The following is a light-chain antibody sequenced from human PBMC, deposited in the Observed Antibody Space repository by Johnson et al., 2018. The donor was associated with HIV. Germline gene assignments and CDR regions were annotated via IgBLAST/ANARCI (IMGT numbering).Light chain of an antibody. V-gene: IGLV1-51*02. CDR3: GTWDSSLPASV. CDR1: SSNIGNNY. J-gene: IGLJ1*01. CDR2: ENN. Sequence: TQPPSVSAAPGQKVTISCSGSSSNIGNNYVSWYQQLPGTAPKLLIYENNKRTSGVPDRFSGSKSGTSATLGITGLHHGDEADYYCGTWDSSLPASVFGTGTKVTVL.